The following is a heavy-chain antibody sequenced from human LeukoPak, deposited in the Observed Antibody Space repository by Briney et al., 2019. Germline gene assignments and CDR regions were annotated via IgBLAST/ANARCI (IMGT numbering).Heavy chain of an antibody. CDR2: IYNSGST. J-gene: IGHJ5*02. Sequence: PSETLSLTCTVSGGSISSSSYYWGWIRQPPGKGLEWIGNIYNSGSTYYNPSLKSRVTISIDRSKNQFSLKPSSVTAADTAVYYCARRLTQYDCFDPWGQGILVTVSS. CDR1: GGSISSSSYY. V-gene: IGHV4-39*01. CDR3: ARRLTQYDCFDP. D-gene: IGHD2-2*01.